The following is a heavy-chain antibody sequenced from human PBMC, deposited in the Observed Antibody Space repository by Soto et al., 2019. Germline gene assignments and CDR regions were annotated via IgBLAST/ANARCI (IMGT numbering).Heavy chain of an antibody. Sequence: SETLSLTCTVSGGSISSSSYYWGWIRQPPGKGLEWIGSIYYSGSTYYNPSLKSRVTISVDTSKNQFSLKLSSVTAADTAVYYCARLSRVPHVNDYWGQGTLVTVSS. V-gene: IGHV4-39*01. D-gene: IGHD1-1*01. J-gene: IGHJ4*02. CDR2: IYYSGST. CDR3: ARLSRVPHVNDY. CDR1: GGSISSSSYY.